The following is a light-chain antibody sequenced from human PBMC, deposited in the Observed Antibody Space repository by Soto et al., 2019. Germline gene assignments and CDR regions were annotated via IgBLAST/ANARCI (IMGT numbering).Light chain of an antibody. CDR2: SDN. Sequence: QSVLPQPPSASGTPGQGVTISCSGSDSNIGGGAVNWYQHLPGTAPKLLIVSDNQRPSGVPDRVSGSRSGTSASLAISGLQSEDEADYYCAAWDDSLGGQVFGTGSKVTVL. CDR1: DSNIGGGA. J-gene: IGLJ1*01. CDR3: AAWDDSLGGQV. V-gene: IGLV1-44*01.